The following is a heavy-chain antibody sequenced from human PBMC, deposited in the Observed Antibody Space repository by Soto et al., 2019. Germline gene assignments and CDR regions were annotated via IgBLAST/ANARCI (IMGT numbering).Heavy chain of an antibody. CDR2: TYYRSEWYN. CDR3: ARDPYWVYWLDX. D-gene: IGHD6-13*01. Sequence: QTLSLNCSISGDSVSSNSAAWNWIRQSPSIGLEWLGSTYYRSEWYNYYAVSVKSRITINPDTSKNQFSLQLNSVTPEDTAVYYCARDPYWVYWLDXWGQGTLVTVSX. J-gene: IGHJ5*02. CDR1: GDSVSSNSAA. V-gene: IGHV6-1*01.